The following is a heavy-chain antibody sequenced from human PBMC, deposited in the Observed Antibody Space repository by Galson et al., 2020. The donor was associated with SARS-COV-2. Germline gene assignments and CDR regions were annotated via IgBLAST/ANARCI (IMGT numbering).Heavy chain of an antibody. J-gene: IGHJ6*03. Sequence: SGPTLVKHTQTLTLTCTFSGFSLSTSGMCVSWIRQPPGKALEWLARIDWDDDKYYSTSLKTRLTISKDTSKNQVVLTMTNMDPVDTATYYCARTLGRWLQLRRRISNYYYMDVWGKGTTVTVSS. CDR3: ARTLGRWLQLRRRISNYYYMDV. V-gene: IGHV2-70*11. D-gene: IGHD5-12*01. CDR2: IDWDDDK. CDR1: GFSLSTSGMC.